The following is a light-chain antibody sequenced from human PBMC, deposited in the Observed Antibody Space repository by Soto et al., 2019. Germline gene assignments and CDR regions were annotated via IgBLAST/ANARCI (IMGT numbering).Light chain of an antibody. CDR2: AAS. V-gene: IGKV1-12*01. CDR3: QHARSFPIT. CDR1: QTIDKW. J-gene: IGKJ5*01. Sequence: DIPMTQSPSSVSASVGDRVTITCRASQTIDKWIAWYQQKPGKAPKLLIYAASSLRGGVPSRFSGSGSGTDFTLTISSLQPEDFATYSCQHARSFPITFGQGTRLE.